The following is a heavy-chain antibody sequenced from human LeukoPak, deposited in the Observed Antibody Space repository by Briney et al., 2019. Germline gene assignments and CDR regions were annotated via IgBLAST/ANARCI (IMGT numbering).Heavy chain of an antibody. D-gene: IGHD6-13*01. Sequence: GGSLRLSCAASGFTFSSYSMNWVRQAPGKGLEWVSSISSSSSYIYYADSVKGRFTISRDNARNSLYLQMNSLRAEDTAVYYCARALYSSSPQDYWGQGTLVTVSS. V-gene: IGHV3-21*01. J-gene: IGHJ4*02. CDR1: GFTFSSYS. CDR3: ARALYSSSPQDY. CDR2: ISSSSSYI.